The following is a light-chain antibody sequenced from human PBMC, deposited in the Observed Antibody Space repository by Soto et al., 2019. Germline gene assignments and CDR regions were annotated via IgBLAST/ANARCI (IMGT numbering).Light chain of an antibody. CDR2: LND. Sequence: QSVLTQPPSASGTPGQTVTISCSGSDSNIGSNPLNWFQQLPGAAPTLLIYLNDQRPSGVPARFSGSKSGTSASLAISGLQSEDEADYYCAVWDDSVHARVFGGGTKLTVL. V-gene: IGLV1-44*01. CDR3: AVWDDSVHARV. J-gene: IGLJ3*02. CDR1: DSNIGSNP.